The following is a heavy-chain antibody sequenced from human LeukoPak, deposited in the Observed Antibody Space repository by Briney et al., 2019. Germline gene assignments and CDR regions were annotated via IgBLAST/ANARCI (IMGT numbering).Heavy chain of an antibody. J-gene: IGHJ5*02. Sequence: SETLSLTCAVSGYSISSGYQWAWIRQSPGKGLEWIGSIYHSGSAHYNPSLKSRVTISVETSKNQFSLKMYSVTAADTAVYYCARDPRWLTPDCTSTSCYENYFDPRGQGTLVTVSS. CDR1: GYSISSGYQ. V-gene: IGHV4-38-2*02. CDR3: ARDPRWLTPDCTSTSCYENYFDP. CDR2: IYHSGSA. D-gene: IGHD2-2*01.